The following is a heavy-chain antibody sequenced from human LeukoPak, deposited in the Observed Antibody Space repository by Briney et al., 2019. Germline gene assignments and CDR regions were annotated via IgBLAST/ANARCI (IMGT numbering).Heavy chain of an antibody. CDR2: ISYDGSNK. V-gene: IGHV3-30-3*01. J-gene: IGHJ4*02. D-gene: IGHD6-19*01. Sequence: PGGSLRLSCAASGFTFSSYAMHWVRQAPGKGLEWVAVISYDGSNKYYADSVKGRFTISRDNSKNTLYLQMNSLRAEDTAVYYCAGDSSGWYGHFDYWGQGTLVTVSS. CDR1: GFTFSSYA. CDR3: AGDSSGWYGHFDY.